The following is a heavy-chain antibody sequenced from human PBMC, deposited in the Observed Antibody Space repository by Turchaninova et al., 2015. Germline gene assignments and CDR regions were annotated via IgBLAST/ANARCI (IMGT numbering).Heavy chain of an antibody. CDR2: IYYSGST. V-gene: IGHV4-39*07. D-gene: IGHD6-13*01. CDR3: ARDWIERTATGIRPQNAFDI. Sequence: QLALQESGPGLVKPSETLSLTCSVPGGAISSSRHYWGGLRQPPGKGLEWIGTIYYSGSTYYNSSLKSRATISIDTSRNQFSLKLSSVTAADTAVYYCARDWIERTATGIRPQNAFDIWGQGTMVTVSS. CDR1: GGAISSSRHY. J-gene: IGHJ3*02.